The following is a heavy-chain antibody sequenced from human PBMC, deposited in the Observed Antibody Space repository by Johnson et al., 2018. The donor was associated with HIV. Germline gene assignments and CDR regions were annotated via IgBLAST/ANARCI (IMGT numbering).Heavy chain of an antibody. D-gene: IGHD3-10*01. CDR3: AKDTFSGSYFRAFDAFDI. CDR2: ISYDGSNK. J-gene: IGHJ3*02. Sequence: QVQLVESGGGLIQTGGSLRLSCAASGFTFSSYWMSWVRQAPGMGLEWVAVISYDGSNKYYVDSVKGRFTISRDNSKNTLYLQMNSLRAEDTALYYCAKDTFSGSYFRAFDAFDIWGQGTMVTVSS. V-gene: IGHV3-30*18. CDR1: GFTFSSYW.